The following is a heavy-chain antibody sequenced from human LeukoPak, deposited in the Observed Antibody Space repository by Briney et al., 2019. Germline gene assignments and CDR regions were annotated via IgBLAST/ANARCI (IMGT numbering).Heavy chain of an antibody. D-gene: IGHD6-19*01. CDR3: APGGYSSGWPHH. Sequence: ASVKVSCKASGYTFTGDYMHWVRQAPGQGLEWMGWINPNSGGTNYAQKFQGRVTMTRDTSISTVYMELSRLRSDDTAVYYCAPGGYSSGWPHHWGQGTLVTVSS. J-gene: IGHJ1*01. V-gene: IGHV1-2*02. CDR2: INPNSGGT. CDR1: GYTFTGDY.